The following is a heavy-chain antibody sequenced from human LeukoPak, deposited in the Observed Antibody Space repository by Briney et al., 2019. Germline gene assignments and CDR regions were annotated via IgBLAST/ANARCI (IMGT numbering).Heavy chain of an antibody. D-gene: IGHD2-15*01. CDR1: GVSITTYNYY. V-gene: IGHV4-39*01. CDR3: AGSSLTAFDAFDI. J-gene: IGHJ3*02. CDR2: IFYSGST. Sequence: SETLSLTYTVSGVSITTYNYYWGWIRQPSGKGLEWIESIFYSGSTYYNPSLKSRVAISVDTSKNQFSLRLTSVTAADTAVYYCAGSSLTAFDAFDIWGQGTVVTVSS.